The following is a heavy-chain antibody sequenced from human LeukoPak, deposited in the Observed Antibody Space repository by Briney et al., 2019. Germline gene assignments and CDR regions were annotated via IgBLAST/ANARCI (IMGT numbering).Heavy chain of an antibody. V-gene: IGHV1-8*03. D-gene: IGHD3-10*01. Sequence: GASVKVSCKASGYTFTSYDINWVRQATGQGLEWMGWMNPNSSNTGYAQKFQGRVTITRNTSISTAYMELSSLRSEDTAVYYCARSDYGSGSYWWGQGTLVTVSS. CDR3: ARSDYGSGSYW. J-gene: IGHJ4*02. CDR2: MNPNSSNT. CDR1: GYTFTSYD.